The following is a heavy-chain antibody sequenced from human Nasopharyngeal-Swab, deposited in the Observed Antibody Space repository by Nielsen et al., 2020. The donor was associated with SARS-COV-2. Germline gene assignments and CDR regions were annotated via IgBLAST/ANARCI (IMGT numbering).Heavy chain of an antibody. CDR3: RGSGSAFDC. D-gene: IGHD3-10*01. J-gene: IGHJ4*02. CDR1: GFTFSSYA. Sequence: GESLKISCAASGFTFSSYAMHWVRQAPGKGLEWVAVISYDGSNKYYADSVKGRFTISRDNSKNTLYLQMNSLRAEDTAVYYCRGSGSAFDCWGQGTLVTVSS. V-gene: IGHV3-30-3*01. CDR2: ISYDGSNK.